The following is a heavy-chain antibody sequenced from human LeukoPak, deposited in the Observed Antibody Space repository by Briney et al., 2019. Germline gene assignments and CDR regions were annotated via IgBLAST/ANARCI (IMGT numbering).Heavy chain of an antibody. J-gene: IGHJ5*02. D-gene: IGHD4-23*01. CDR1: GDSVSSNSAA. Sequence: SQTLSLTCAISGDSVSSNSAAWNWIRQSPSRGLEWLGRTYYRSKWYNHYAVSVKSRIIINSDTSKNQFSLQLNSVTPEDTAVYYCVRDWDYGGKRDWFDPWGQGTLVTVSS. CDR2: TYYRSKWYN. CDR3: VRDWDYGGKRDWFDP. V-gene: IGHV6-1*01.